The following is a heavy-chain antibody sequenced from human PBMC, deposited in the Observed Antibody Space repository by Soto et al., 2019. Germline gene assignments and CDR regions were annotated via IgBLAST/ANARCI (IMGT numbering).Heavy chain of an antibody. V-gene: IGHV3-48*01. D-gene: IGHD2-15*01. CDR2: ISSSSSTI. CDR3: ARDADIVVVVAATPGTNWFDP. CDR1: GFTFSSYS. J-gene: IGHJ5*02. Sequence: EVQLVESGGGLVQPGGSLRLSCAASGFTFSSYSMNWVRQAPGKGLEWVSYISSSSSTIYYADSVKGRFTISRDNAKNSLYLQMNSLRAEDTAVYYCARDADIVVVVAATPGTNWFDPWGQGTLVTVSS.